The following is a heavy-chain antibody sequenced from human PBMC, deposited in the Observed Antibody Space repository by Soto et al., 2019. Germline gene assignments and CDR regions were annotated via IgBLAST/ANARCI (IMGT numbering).Heavy chain of an antibody. J-gene: IGHJ5*02. CDR3: AKDMHSSSWDSFDP. V-gene: IGHV3-9*01. Sequence: EVQLVESGGGLVQPGRSLRLSCAASGFTFDDYAMHWVRQAPGKGLEWVSGISWNSGSIDYADSVKGRFTISRDNAKNSLYLQMNSLRAEDTALYYCAKDMHSSSWDSFDPWGEGTLVTVSS. D-gene: IGHD6-13*01. CDR2: ISWNSGSI. CDR1: GFTFDDYA.